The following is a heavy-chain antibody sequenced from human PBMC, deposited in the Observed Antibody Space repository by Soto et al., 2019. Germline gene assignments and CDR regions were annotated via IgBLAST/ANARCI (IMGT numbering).Heavy chain of an antibody. D-gene: IGHD6-6*01. CDR1: GYSFTSYW. CDR2: IDPSDSYT. V-gene: IGHV5-10-1*01. J-gene: IGHJ6*02. Sequence: PGESLKISCKGSGYSFTSYWISWVRQMPGKGLEWMGRIDPSDSYTNYSPSFQGHVTISADKSISTAYLQWSSLKASDTAMYYCARHASIAARLDYYYGMDVWGQGTTVTV. CDR3: ARHASIAARLDYYYGMDV.